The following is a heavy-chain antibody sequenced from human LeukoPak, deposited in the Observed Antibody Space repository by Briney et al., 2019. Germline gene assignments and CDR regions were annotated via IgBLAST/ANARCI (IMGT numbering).Heavy chain of an antibody. CDR2: IYYSGST. Sequence: SETLSLTCTVSGGSISSYYWSWIRQPPGKGLEWIGYIYYSGSTNYNPSLKSRVTISVDTSKNQFSLKLSSVTAADTAVYYCARSTYSSSSNAFDIWGQGTMVTVSS. V-gene: IGHV4-59*01. CDR3: ARSTYSSSSNAFDI. CDR1: GGSISSYY. D-gene: IGHD6-6*01. J-gene: IGHJ3*02.